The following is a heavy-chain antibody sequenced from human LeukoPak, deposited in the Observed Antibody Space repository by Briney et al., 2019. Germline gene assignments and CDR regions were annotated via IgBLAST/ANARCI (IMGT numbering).Heavy chain of an antibody. D-gene: IGHD3-10*01. J-gene: IGHJ4*02. V-gene: IGHV4-34*01. CDR2: INYSGST. CDR1: GFTFSSYW. CDR3: ARHGNYYGSGSYY. Sequence: GSLRLSCAVSGFTFSSYWMSWVRQAPGKGLEWIGEINYSGSTNYNPSLKSRVTISVDTSKNQFSLKLSSVTAADTAVYYCARHGNYYGSGSYYWGQGTLATVSS.